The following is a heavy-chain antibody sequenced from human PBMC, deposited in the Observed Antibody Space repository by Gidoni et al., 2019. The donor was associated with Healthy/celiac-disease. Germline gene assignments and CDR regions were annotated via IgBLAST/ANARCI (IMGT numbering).Heavy chain of an antibody. D-gene: IGHD4-17*01. V-gene: IGHV3-30-3*01. CDR2: ISYDGSNK. Sequence: QVQLVDSGGGVVQPGRSLRLSCAASGFTFSSYAMHWVRQAPGKGLGWVAVISYDGSNKYYADSVKGRFTISRDNSKNTLYLQMNSLRAEDTAVYYCARAILTVGSFDYWGQGTLVTVSS. J-gene: IGHJ4*02. CDR3: ARAILTVGSFDY. CDR1: GFTFSSYA.